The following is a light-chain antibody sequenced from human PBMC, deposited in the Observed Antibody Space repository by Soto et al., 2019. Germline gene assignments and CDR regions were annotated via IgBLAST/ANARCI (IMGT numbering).Light chain of an antibody. V-gene: IGLV2-23*03. J-gene: IGLJ1*01. CDR1: SSDVGSYNL. CDR2: EGS. Sequence: QSALTQPASVSGSPGQSITISCTGTSSDVGSYNLVSWYQQHPGKAPKLMIYEGSKRPSGVSNRFSGSKSGNTASLTISGLQAEVEADYYCCSYAGSSTFPYVFGTGTKLTVL. CDR3: CSYAGSSTFPYV.